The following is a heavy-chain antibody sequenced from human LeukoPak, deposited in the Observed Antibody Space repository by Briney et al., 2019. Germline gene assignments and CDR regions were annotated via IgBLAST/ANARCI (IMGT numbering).Heavy chain of an antibody. J-gene: IGHJ4*02. V-gene: IGHV3-30*02. D-gene: IGHD3-10*01. CDR2: IRYDGINQ. CDR3: AKDGYYFGSGTYAGY. Sequence: GGSLRLSCAASGFTFSDYGMHWVRQAPGKGLEWVTFIRYDGINQYYVDSVKGRFTISRDNSKNTLDLQMNSLRAEDTAVYYCAKDGYYFGSGTYAGYWGQGTLVTVSS. CDR1: GFTFSDYG.